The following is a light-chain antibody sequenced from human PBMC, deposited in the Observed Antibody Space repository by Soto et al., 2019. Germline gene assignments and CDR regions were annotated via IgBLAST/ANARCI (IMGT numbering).Light chain of an antibody. J-gene: IGKJ4*01. CDR3: QQYSSSPRT. CDR2: GAS. CDR1: QSIRSSS. V-gene: IGKV3-20*01. Sequence: EIVLTQSPATLSLSPGERATLSCRASQSIRSSSLAWYQQKPGQAPRLLMYGASSRATGIPDRFSGGGSGTDFTLTISRLEPEDFAVYYCQQYSSSPRTFGGGTKVDIK.